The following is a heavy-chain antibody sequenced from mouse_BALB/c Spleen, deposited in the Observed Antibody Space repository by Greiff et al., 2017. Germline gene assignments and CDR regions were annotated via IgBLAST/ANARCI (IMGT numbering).Heavy chain of an antibody. Sequence: EVQLQQSGPELVKPGASVKMSCKASGYTFTSYVMHWVKQKPGQGLEWIGYINPYNDGTKYNEKFKGKATLTSDKSSSTAYMELSSLTSEDSAVYYCARLGGNYSPWFADWGQGTLVTVSA. CDR3: ARLGGNYSPWFAD. D-gene: IGHD2-1*01. CDR1: GYTFTSYV. V-gene: IGHV1-14*01. CDR2: INPYNDGT. J-gene: IGHJ3*01.